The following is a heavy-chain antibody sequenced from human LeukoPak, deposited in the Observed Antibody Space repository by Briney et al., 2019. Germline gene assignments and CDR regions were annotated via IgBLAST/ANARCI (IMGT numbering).Heavy chain of an antibody. D-gene: IGHD6-25*01. V-gene: IGHV4-31*03. Sequence: PSETLSLTCTVSGGSISSGGYYWSWIRQHPGKGLEWIGYIYYSGSTNYNPSLKSRVTISVDTSKNQFSLKLSSVTAADTAVYYCAREQEPRRLTYYYYGMDVWGQGTTVTVSS. CDR2: IYYSGST. CDR3: AREQEPRRLTYYYYGMDV. CDR1: GGSISSGGYY. J-gene: IGHJ6*02.